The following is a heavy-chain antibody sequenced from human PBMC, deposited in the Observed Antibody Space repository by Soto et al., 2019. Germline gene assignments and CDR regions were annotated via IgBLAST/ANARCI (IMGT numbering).Heavy chain of an antibody. V-gene: IGHV3-23*01. CDR1: GFTFSSYA. J-gene: IGHJ3*02. D-gene: IGHD1-7*01. CDR2: ISGSGGST. CDR3: AKGNSWSPALVLDI. Sequence: EVQLLESGGGLVQPGGSLRLSCAASGFTFSSYAMNWVRQAPGKGLEWVSAISGSGGSTYYADSVKGRFTISRDSSKNTLYLQLNSLRAEDTAVYYCAKGNSWSPALVLDIWGQGTMVTVSS.